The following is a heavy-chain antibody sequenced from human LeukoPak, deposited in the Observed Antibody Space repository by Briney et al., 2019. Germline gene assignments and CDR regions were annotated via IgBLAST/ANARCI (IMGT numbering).Heavy chain of an antibody. CDR3: ARHVNRPHWYFDL. CDR2: INHSGST. CDR1: GGSFSGYY. D-gene: IGHD1-14*01. Sequence: PSETLSLTCAVYGGSFSGYYWSWIRQPPGKGLEWIGEINHSGSTNYNPSLKSRVTISVDTSKNQFSLKLSSVTAADTAVYSCARHVNRPHWYFDLWGRGTLVTVSS. V-gene: IGHV4-34*01. J-gene: IGHJ2*01.